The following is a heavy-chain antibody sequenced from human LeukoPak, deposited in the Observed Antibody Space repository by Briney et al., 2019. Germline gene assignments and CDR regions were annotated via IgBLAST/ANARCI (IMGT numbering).Heavy chain of an antibody. V-gene: IGHV3-23*01. CDR3: AKDPHSGSYLNWFDP. J-gene: IGHJ5*02. Sequence: GSLRLSCAASGFTISSYAMSWVRQAPGKGLEWVSGISGSGGSTYYADSVKGRFTISRDNSKNTLYLQMNSLRAEDTAVYYCAKDPHSGSYLNWFDPWGQGTLVTVSS. CDR2: ISGSGGST. CDR1: GFTISSYA. D-gene: IGHD1-26*01.